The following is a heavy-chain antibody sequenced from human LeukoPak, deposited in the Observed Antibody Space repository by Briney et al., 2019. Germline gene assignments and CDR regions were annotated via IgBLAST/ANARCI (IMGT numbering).Heavy chain of an antibody. CDR3: ARVIGGGSSWYFDY. J-gene: IGHJ4*02. CDR2: IYYSGST. D-gene: IGHD6-13*01. CDR1: GGSISSGGYY. Sequence: PSETLSLTCTVSGGSISSGGYYWSWIRQHPGKGLEWLGYIYYSGSTYYNPSLKSRVTISVDTSKNQFSLKLSSVAAADTAVYYCARVIGGGSSWYFDYWGQGTLVTVSS. V-gene: IGHV4-31*03.